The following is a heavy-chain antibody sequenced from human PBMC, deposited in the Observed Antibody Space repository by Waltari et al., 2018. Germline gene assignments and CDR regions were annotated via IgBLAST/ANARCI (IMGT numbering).Heavy chain of an antibody. CDR1: GFTFNNYA. J-gene: IGHJ5*02. CDR3: AKDRSSVVTAMDWFDP. Sequence: EVQLLESGGGLVQPGGSLRLSCAASGFTFNNYAMHWVRQAPGKGLEWVSSVSYTGSRTYYADPVKGRFTISRDNSKDTLYLQMNSLRDGDAAVYYCAKDRSSVVTAMDWFDPWGQGTLVTVSS. CDR2: VSYTGSRT. V-gene: IGHV3-23*01. D-gene: IGHD2-21*02.